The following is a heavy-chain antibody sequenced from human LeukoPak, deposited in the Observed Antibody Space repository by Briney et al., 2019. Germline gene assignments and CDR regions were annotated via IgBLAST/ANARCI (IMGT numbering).Heavy chain of an antibody. CDR3: ARDYVQAGDVDV. CDR2: IYYSGST. V-gene: IGHV4-30-4*08. Sequence: PSETLSFTCTVSGGSISSGDYYWSWIRQPPGKGLEWIGYIYYSGSTYYNPSLKSRVTISVDTSKNQFSLKLSSVTAADTAVYYCARDYVQAGDVDVWGKGTTVTVSS. D-gene: IGHD3-10*02. J-gene: IGHJ6*04. CDR1: GGSISSGDYY.